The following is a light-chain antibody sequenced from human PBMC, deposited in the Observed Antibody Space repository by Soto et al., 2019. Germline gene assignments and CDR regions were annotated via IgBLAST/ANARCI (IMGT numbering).Light chain of an antibody. Sequence: DIQMTQSPSSLSASLGDRVTITCRASQGISNYLSCYQHKPEQVPKLLIYAASKVQSGVPSRFSGRGSGTDFTFTISSLQPEDVAAYYCQQYHTLPITFGGGTKVDIK. CDR2: AAS. CDR1: QGISNY. V-gene: IGKV1-27*01. CDR3: QQYHTLPIT. J-gene: IGKJ4*01.